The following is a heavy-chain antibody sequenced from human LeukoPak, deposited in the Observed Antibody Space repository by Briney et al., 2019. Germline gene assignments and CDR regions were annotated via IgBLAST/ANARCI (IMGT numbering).Heavy chain of an antibody. CDR2: ISAYNGNT. V-gene: IGHV1-18*01. Sequence: GASVKVSCKASGYTFTNYGISWVRQAPGQGLEWMGWISAYNGNTNYAQKLQGRVTMTTDTSTSTAYMELRSLRSDDTAVYYCARWYYYDSSGFDAFDIWGQGTMVTVSS. J-gene: IGHJ3*02. CDR3: ARWYYYDSSGFDAFDI. D-gene: IGHD3-22*01. CDR1: GYTFTNYG.